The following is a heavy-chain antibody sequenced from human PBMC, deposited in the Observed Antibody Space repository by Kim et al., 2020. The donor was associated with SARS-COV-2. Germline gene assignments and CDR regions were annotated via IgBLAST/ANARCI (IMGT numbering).Heavy chain of an antibody. J-gene: IGHJ4*02. V-gene: IGHV3-23*01. CDR2: TSSGGDGL. Sequence: GGSLRLSCVASGLSFSNYAMSWVRQAPGKGLEWVSATSSGGDGLFYADSVKGRFTISRDKSKNTLNLQMNSLRAEDTAIYYCAIRVAVAGTLDYWGQGTLVTVSS. D-gene: IGHD6-19*01. CDR3: AIRVAVAGTLDY. CDR1: GLSFSNYA.